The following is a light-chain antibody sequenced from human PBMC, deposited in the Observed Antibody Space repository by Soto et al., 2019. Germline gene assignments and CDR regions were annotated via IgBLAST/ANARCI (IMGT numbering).Light chain of an antibody. CDR1: QSVSSN. J-gene: IGKJ5*01. Sequence: EIVMTQSPATLSVSPGERATLSCRASQSVSSNLAWYQQKPGQAPRLLMYDASTRATGIPARFSGSGSGTEFTLIISSLQSEDFAVYYCQQYNNWPPITFGQWTRLEIK. CDR3: QQYNNWPPIT. CDR2: DAS. V-gene: IGKV3-15*01.